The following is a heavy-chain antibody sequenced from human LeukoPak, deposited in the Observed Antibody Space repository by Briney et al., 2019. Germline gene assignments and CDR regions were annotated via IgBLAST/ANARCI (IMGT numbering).Heavy chain of an antibody. Sequence: ASVKVSCKHSGYTFTGYYMHWVRQAPGQRLGWMGWMNPKSGNTGYAQKFQGRVTMTRNTSISTAYMELSSLRSEDTAVYYWARLTRGYSYGYDYWGQGTLVTVSS. CDR2: MNPKSGNT. CDR1: GYTFTGYY. V-gene: IGHV1-8*02. J-gene: IGHJ4*02. D-gene: IGHD5-18*01. CDR3: ARLTRGYSYGYDY.